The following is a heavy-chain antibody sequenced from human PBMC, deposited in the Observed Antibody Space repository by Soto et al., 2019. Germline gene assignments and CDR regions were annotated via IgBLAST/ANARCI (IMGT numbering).Heavy chain of an antibody. Sequence: QVQLVESGGGLVKPGGSLRLSCAASGFTFSDYYMSWIRRAPGKGLEWVSYINSSSTYTNYADSVKGRFTISRDNAKNTLYLQMNSLRAEDTAVYYCARIRATAGGRRYFDLWGRGTLVTVSS. CDR1: GFTFSDYY. CDR3: ARIRATAGGRRYFDL. D-gene: IGHD6-13*01. V-gene: IGHV3-11*05. J-gene: IGHJ2*01. CDR2: INSSSTYT.